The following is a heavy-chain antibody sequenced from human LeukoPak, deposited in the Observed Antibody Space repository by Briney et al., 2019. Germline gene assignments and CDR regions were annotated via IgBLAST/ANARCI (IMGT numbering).Heavy chain of an antibody. CDR3: AKDVGYDSSGYWDY. D-gene: IGHD3-22*01. J-gene: IGHJ4*02. CDR2: ISWNSGSI. Sequence: PGGSLRLSCAASEFTFDDYAXHWVXQAPXXXXXXXXXISWNSGSIGYADSVKGRFTISRDNAKNSLYLQMNSLRAEDTALYYCAKDVGYDSSGYWDYWGQGTLVTVSS. CDR1: EFTFDDYA. V-gene: IGHV3-9*01.